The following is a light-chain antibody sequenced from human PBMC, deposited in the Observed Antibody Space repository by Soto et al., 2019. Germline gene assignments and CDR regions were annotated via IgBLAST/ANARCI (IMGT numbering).Light chain of an antibody. J-gene: IGLJ1*01. V-gene: IGLV2-8*01. Sequence: QSALTQPPSASGSPGQSVTISCTGTSSDVGANNYVSWYQQHPGKAPKLMIYEVTKRPSGVPDRFSGSKSGNTASLTVSGLQAEDEADYYCSSYAGTNRVLGTGKKVTVL. CDR1: SSDVGANNY. CDR2: EVT. CDR3: SSYAGTNRV.